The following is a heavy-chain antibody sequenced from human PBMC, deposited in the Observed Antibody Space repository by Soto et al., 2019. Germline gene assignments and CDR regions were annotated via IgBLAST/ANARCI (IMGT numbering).Heavy chain of an antibody. V-gene: IGHV4-31*03. Sequence: QVQLQESGPGLVKPSQTLSLTCTVSGGSISNGGFYWSWIRQCPGKGLEWIGYIYYSGSTYYNPSLKSRLTMSVDTSKNQFSLELSSVTAADTAVYYCVSSRKVVVAATLYFWFDPWGQGTLVTVSS. J-gene: IGHJ5*02. CDR2: IYYSGST. D-gene: IGHD2-15*01. CDR1: GGSISNGGFY. CDR3: VSSRKVVVAATLYFWFDP.